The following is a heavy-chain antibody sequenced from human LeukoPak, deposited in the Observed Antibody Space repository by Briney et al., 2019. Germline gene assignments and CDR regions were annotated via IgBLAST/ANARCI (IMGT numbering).Heavy chain of an antibody. CDR2: VYRSGGT. J-gene: IGHJ3*01. D-gene: IGHD2-8*01. Sequence: SETLSLTCTVSGDSISDKYWWRWVRQFPDKGLEWIGEVYRSGGTSYNPSLKSRVTVSIDYSKNQFSLNLRSVTAADTAVYYCGRHANGDSSAAFDLWGQGTMVFVSS. CDR1: GDSISDKYW. V-gene: IGHV4-4*02. CDR3: GRHANGDSSAAFDL.